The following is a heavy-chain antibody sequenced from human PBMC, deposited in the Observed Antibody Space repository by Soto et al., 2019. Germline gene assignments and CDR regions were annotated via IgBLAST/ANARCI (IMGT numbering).Heavy chain of an antibody. D-gene: IGHD3-10*01. Sequence: EVQLVESGGGLVQPGGSLRLSCAASGFTFSSYDMHWVRQATGKGLEWVSAIGTAGDTYYPGSVKGRFTISRENAKNSLYLQMNSLRAGDTAVYYCARGKITMVRGVRPVYFDLWGRGTLVTVSS. J-gene: IGHJ2*01. V-gene: IGHV3-13*01. CDR1: GFTFSSYD. CDR3: ARGKITMVRGVRPVYFDL. CDR2: IGTAGDT.